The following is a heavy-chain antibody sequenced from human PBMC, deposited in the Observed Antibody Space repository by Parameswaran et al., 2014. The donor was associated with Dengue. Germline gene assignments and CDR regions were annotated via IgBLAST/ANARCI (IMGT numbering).Heavy chain of an antibody. D-gene: IGHD6-13*01. J-gene: IGHJ4*02. Sequence: WIRQPPGKGLEWIGSIYYSGSTYYNPSLKSRVTISVDTSKNQFSLKLSSVTAADTAVYYCARQGSSSFHAYWGQGTLVTVSS. V-gene: IGHV4-39*01. CDR3: ARQGSSSFHAY. CDR2: IYYSGST.